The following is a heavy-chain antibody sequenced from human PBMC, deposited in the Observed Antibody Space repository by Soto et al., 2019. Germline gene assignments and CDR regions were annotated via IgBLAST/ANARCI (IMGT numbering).Heavy chain of an antibody. V-gene: IGHV3-23*01. CDR3: SKTNAGNTTDDYCFDY. D-gene: IGHD6-13*01. J-gene: IGHJ4*02. Sequence: GGSLRLSWAASGFAFSSYAMSWVRQAPGKGLEWVSAINGSGGSTYYADSGKGRFTISRDNSKNTLYRQMNSLMADETAVFYCSKTNAGNTTDDYCFDYWGQGTLVTVSS. CDR2: INGSGGST. CDR1: GFAFSSYA.